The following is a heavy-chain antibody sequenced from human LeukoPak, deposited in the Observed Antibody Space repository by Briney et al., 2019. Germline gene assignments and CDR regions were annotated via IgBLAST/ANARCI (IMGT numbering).Heavy chain of an antibody. J-gene: IGHJ4*02. V-gene: IGHV3-74*01. D-gene: IGHD3-22*01. CDR1: GFTFNTYN. CDR2: INRDGSST. CDR3: ARDRIRGTYYYDSSGYYGLRRPLDY. Sequence: GGSLRLSCAGSGFTFNTYNMNWVRQAPGKGLVWVSRINRDGSSTGYADSVKGRFTISRDNAKNSLYLQMNSLRAEDTAVYYCARDRIRGTYYYDSSGYYGLRRPLDYWGQGTLVTVSS.